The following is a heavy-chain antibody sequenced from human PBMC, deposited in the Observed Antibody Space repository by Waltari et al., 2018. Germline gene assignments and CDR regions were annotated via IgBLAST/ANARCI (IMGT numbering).Heavy chain of an antibody. J-gene: IGHJ3*02. CDR3: ASLITIFGVVIDDAFDI. D-gene: IGHD3-3*01. Sequence: QLQLQESGPRLVKPSETLSLTCTVSGGSISSSSYFWGWIRQPPGKGLEWIGSIYYSGSTCYNPSLKSRVTISGDTSKNQFSLRLSSVTAADTAVYYCASLITIFGVVIDDAFDIWGQGTMVTVSS. V-gene: IGHV4-39*01. CDR1: GGSISSSSYF. CDR2: IYYSGST.